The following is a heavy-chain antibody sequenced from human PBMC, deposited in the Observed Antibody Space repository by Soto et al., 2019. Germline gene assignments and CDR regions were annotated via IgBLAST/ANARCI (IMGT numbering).Heavy chain of an antibody. J-gene: IGHJ4*02. CDR2: IHYSGYT. CDR1: GDSISSSTYY. Sequence: PSETLSLTCTVSGDSISSSTYYWGWIRQPPGKGLEWIGYIHYSGYTYYSPSLKSRLTMSVDTSKNHLSLKVSSVTAADTAVYYCARRGDSSGWYFFDYWGQGTVVTVSS. V-gene: IGHV4-39*02. D-gene: IGHD6-19*01. CDR3: ARRGDSSGWYFFDY.